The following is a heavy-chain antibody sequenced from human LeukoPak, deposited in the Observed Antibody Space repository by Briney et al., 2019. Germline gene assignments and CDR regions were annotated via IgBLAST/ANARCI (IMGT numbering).Heavy chain of an antibody. D-gene: IGHD2-2*01. CDR3: ARAEDIVVVPAAMFSYYYYGMDV. Sequence: PSETLSLTCTVSGGSVSSYYWRWIRRPPGRGLEWIAYLSHSGSSDSNPSLTSRVTTLVDTSKNQFSLKLSSVTAADTAVYYCARAEDIVVVPAAMFSYYYYGMDVWGQGTTVTVSS. CDR2: LSHSGSS. V-gene: IGHV4-59*02. CDR1: GGSVSSYY. J-gene: IGHJ6*02.